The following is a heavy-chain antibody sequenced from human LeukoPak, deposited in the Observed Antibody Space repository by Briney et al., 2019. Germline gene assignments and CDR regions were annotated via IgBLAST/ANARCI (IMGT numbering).Heavy chain of an antibody. Sequence: GRSLRLSCAASGFTFSSYGMHWVRQAPGKGLEWVAVISYDGSNKHYADSVKGRFTISRDNSKNTLYLQMNSLRAEDTAVYYCAKDRQRGVAYYYDSGGYSSGDYWGQGTPVTVSS. J-gene: IGHJ4*02. CDR3: AKDRQRGVAYYYDSGGYSSGDY. CDR1: GFTFSSYG. CDR2: ISYDGSNK. D-gene: IGHD3-22*01. V-gene: IGHV3-30*18.